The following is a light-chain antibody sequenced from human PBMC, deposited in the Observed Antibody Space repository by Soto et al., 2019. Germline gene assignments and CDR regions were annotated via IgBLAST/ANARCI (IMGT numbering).Light chain of an antibody. CDR3: QQYYSYSLT. V-gene: IGKV1-5*03. Sequence: DIQLTQSPSTLSASVGDRVTITCRASQSITSCLAWYKQKPGKAPKLLIYKASSLESGVPSRFGGGGSGTEFTLTISSLQPDDFATYYCQQYYSYSLTFGGGTKVDIK. CDR2: KAS. CDR1: QSITSC. J-gene: IGKJ4*01.